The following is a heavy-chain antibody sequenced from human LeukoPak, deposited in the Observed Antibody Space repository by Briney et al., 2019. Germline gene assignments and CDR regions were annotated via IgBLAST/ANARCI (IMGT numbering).Heavy chain of an antibody. D-gene: IGHD3-3*01. CDR1: GGSISSSSYY. Sequence: PSETLSLTCTVSGGSISSSSYYWGWIRQPPGKGLEWIGSIHYRGSTYYNPSLKSRVTVSVDTSKNQFSLKLSSVTAADTAVYYCARLGDDTYYDFWSGYGGYFDHWGQGTLVTVSS. J-gene: IGHJ4*02. V-gene: IGHV4-39*01. CDR2: IHYRGST. CDR3: ARLGDDTYYDFWSGYGGYFDH.